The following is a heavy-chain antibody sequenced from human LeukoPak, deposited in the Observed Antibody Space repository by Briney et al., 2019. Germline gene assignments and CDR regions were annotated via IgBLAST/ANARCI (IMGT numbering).Heavy chain of an antibody. CDR2: IYTSGST. J-gene: IGHJ4*02. V-gene: IGHV4-4*07. CDR3: AREATADILTGYYTSPHFDY. Sequence: SETLSLTCTVSGGSISSYYWSWIRQPAGKGLEWIGRIYTSGSTNYNPSLKSRVTMSVDTSKNQFSLKLSSVTAADTAVYYCAREATADILTGYYTSPHFDYWGQGTLVTVSS. D-gene: IGHD3-9*01. CDR1: GGSISSYY.